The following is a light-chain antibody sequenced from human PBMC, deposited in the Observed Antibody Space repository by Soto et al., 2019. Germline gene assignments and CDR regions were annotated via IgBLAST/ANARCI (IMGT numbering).Light chain of an antibody. V-gene: IGKV3-11*01. CDR2: DAS. Sequence: IVLTQSPGTLSLSPGERATLSSRASHSVSTYLAWYQQRPGQAPRLLIYDASYRATDIPPRFSGSGSGTDFTLTISSLESEDFAVYYCQQRRSWPPTITFGQGTRLEI. J-gene: IGKJ5*01. CDR3: QQRRSWPPTIT. CDR1: HSVSTY.